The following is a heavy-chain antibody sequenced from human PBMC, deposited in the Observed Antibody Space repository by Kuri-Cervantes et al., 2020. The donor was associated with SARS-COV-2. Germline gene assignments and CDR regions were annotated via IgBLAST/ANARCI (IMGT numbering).Heavy chain of an antibody. D-gene: IGHD4-17*01. CDR1: GFTFSRYS. V-gene: IGHV3-21*01. J-gene: IGHJ4*02. CDR3: ARDHGDYYFDY. Sequence: GGSLRLSCAASGFTFSRYSMNWVRQAPGKGLEWVSSISSSSSYIYYADSVKGRFTISRDNAKNSLYLQMNSLRAEDTAVYYCARDHGDYYFDYWGQGTLVTVSS. CDR2: ISSSSSYI.